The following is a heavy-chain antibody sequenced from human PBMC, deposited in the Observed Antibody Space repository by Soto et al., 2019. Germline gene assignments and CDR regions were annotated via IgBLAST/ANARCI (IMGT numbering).Heavy chain of an antibody. Sequence: QVQLQESGPGLVKPSQTLSLTCTVSGGSISSGGYYWSWIRKDPGKGLEWIGYIYYSGSTYYNPYLKSRVTISVDTPKNQFSLKLSSVTAADTAVYYCARVYNRNYSLWGQGTLVTVSS. J-gene: IGHJ4*02. CDR2: IYYSGST. D-gene: IGHD1-1*01. CDR1: GGSISSGGYY. CDR3: ARVYNRNYSL. V-gene: IGHV4-31*03.